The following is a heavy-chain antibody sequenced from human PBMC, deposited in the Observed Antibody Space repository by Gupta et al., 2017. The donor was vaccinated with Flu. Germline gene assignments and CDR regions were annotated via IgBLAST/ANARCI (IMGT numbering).Heavy chain of an antibody. CDR1: GFSFSSYS. V-gene: IGHV3-48*02. Sequence: EVQLVQSGGGLVQPGGSLRLSCAASGFSFSSYSMNWIRQAPGKGVEWVSYIIGSTSTIYYADSVKGRFTISRENAKNSLYMQMNSLRDEDTAVYYCERGVSDWGQGTLVTVSS. J-gene: IGHJ4*02. CDR3: ERGVSD. D-gene: IGHD3-10*01. CDR2: IIGSTSTI.